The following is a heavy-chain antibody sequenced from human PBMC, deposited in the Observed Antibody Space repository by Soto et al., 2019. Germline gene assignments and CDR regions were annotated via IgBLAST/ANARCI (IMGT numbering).Heavy chain of an antibody. CDR2: IYNSESA. CDR1: GGSVSTSSDF. V-gene: IGHV4-61*05. CDR3: ARRGSYGGSFDY. J-gene: IGHJ4*02. Sequence: SETLSLTCTVSGGSVSTSSDFWDWLRQPPGKGLEWIGYIYNSESADYNPSLKSRVAISVDTSKKQFSLKLSSVTAADTAVYYCARRGSYGGSFDYWGLGTLVT. D-gene: IGHD3-16*01.